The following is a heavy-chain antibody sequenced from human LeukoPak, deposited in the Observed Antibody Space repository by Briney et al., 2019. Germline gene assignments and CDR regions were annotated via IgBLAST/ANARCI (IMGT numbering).Heavy chain of an antibody. CDR2: IDWDDDK. V-gene: IGHV2-70*04. D-gene: IGHD5-24*01. CDR3: ARIRRDGYSLDY. CDR1: AFSLSTSGMR. J-gene: IGHJ4*02. Sequence: SGPALVKPTQTLTLTCTFSAFSLSTSGMRVSWIRQPPGKALEWLARIDWDDDKFYSTSLKTRLSIAKDNSKNQVVLTMTKMDPVDTATYYCARIRRDGYSLDYWGQGTLVTVSS.